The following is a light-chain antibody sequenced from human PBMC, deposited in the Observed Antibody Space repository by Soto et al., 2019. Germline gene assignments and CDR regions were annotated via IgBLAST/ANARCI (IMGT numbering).Light chain of an antibody. Sequence: EIVLTQSPGTLSLSPEERATLSFRASQSVSSSYLAWYQQKPGQAPRLLIYGASSRATGIPDRFSGSGSGTDFTLTISRLEPEDFAVYYCQQYGSSPGTFGQGTKVDIK. CDR3: QQYGSSPGT. CDR1: QSVSSSY. CDR2: GAS. V-gene: IGKV3-20*01. J-gene: IGKJ1*01.